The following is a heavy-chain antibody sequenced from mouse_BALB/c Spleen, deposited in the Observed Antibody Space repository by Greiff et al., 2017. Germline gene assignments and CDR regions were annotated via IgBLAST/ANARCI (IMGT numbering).Heavy chain of an antibody. CDR2: IDPANGNT. D-gene: IGHD2-14*01. J-gene: IGHJ3*01. CDR3: ARRGYRYDWFAY. Sequence: VQLQQSGAELVKPGASVKLSCTASGFNIKDTYMHWVKQRPEQGLEWIGRIDPANGNTKYDPKFQGKATITADTTSNTAYLQLSSLTSEATAFYYCARRGYRYDWFAYWGQGTLVTVSA. CDR1: GFNIKDTY. V-gene: IGHV14-3*02.